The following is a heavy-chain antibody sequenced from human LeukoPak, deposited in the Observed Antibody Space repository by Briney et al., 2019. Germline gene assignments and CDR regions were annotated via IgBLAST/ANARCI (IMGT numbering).Heavy chain of an antibody. Sequence: GASVKVSCKASGYTFTGYYMHWVRQAPGQGLEWIGWINPNSGGTNYAQKFQGRVTMTRDTSISTAYMELSRLRSDDTAVYYCAREGGYCSSTSCLNWFDPWGQGTLVTVSS. V-gene: IGHV1-2*02. D-gene: IGHD2-2*01. CDR3: AREGGYCSSTSCLNWFDP. CDR2: INPNSGGT. J-gene: IGHJ5*02. CDR1: GYTFTGYY.